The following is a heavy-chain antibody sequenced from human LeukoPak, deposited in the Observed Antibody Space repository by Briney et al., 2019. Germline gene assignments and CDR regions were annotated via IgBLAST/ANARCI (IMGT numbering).Heavy chain of an antibody. J-gene: IGHJ4*02. D-gene: IGHD5-12*01. Sequence: GRSLRLSCAASGFTFSSYAMHWVRQAPGKGLEWAAVISYDGSNKYYADSVKGRFTISRDNSKNTLYLQMNSLRAEDTAVYYCARARASGYDFFDYWGQGTLVTVSS. V-gene: IGHV3-30*04. CDR1: GFTFSSYA. CDR3: ARARASGYDFFDY. CDR2: ISYDGSNK.